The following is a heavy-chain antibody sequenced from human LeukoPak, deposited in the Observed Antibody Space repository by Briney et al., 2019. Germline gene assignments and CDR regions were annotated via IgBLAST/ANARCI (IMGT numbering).Heavy chain of an antibody. CDR2: IYYSGST. J-gene: IGHJ3*02. Sequence: SETLSLTCTVSGGSISSSSYYWGWIRQPPGKGLEWIGSIYYSGSTYYNPSLKSRVTISVDTSKNQFSLKLSSVTAADTAVYYCARDHVAAAVYDAFDIWGQGTMVTVSS. V-gene: IGHV4-39*07. CDR1: GGSISSSSYY. CDR3: ARDHVAAAVYDAFDI. D-gene: IGHD6-13*01.